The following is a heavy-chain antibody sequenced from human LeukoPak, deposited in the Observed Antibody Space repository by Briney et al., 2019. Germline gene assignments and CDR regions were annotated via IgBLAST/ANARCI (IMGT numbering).Heavy chain of an antibody. Sequence: GGSLRLSCAASKFNFNSYSLNWVRQAPGKGLEWVSYIGDSGSTKYYADSVKGRFTISRDNAKNSLYLQMNSLRAEDTAVYYCARDTLRAFDIWGQGTMVTVSS. CDR1: KFNFNSYS. CDR2: IGDSGSTK. CDR3: ARDTLRAFDI. V-gene: IGHV3-48*04. J-gene: IGHJ3*02.